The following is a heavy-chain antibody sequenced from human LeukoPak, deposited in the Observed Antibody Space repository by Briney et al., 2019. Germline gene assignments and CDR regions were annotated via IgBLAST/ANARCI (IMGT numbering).Heavy chain of an antibody. V-gene: IGHV3-30*04. D-gene: IGHD6-19*01. CDR2: ISYDGSNK. Sequence: GTSLRLSCAASGFTFSRYAMHWVRQAPGEGLEWVAVISYDGSNKYYADSVKGRFTISRDNSKNTLYLQMNSLRAEDTAVYYCARDWGSGWYYYYGMAVWGKATTVTVSS. CDR1: GFTFSRYA. CDR3: ARDWGSGWYYYYGMAV. J-gene: IGHJ6*04.